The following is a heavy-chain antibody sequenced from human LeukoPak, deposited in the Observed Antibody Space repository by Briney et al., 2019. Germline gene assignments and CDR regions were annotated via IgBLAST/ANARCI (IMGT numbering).Heavy chain of an antibody. CDR3: TKDMEWGMDV. CDR2: IGWDGTNI. J-gene: IGHJ6*02. Sequence: HAGGSLRLSCAASGFTFDRHTMHWVRQPPGKGPEWVSLIGWDGTNIDYADSVKGRSTISRDNSKNFVYLQMHSLRTEDTALYYCTKDMEWGMDVWGQGTTVIVSS. D-gene: IGHD3-3*01. CDR1: GFTFDRHT. V-gene: IGHV3-43*01.